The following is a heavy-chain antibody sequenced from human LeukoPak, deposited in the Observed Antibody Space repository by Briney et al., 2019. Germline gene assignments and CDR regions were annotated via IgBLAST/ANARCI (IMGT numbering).Heavy chain of an antibody. Sequence: ASVKVSCKASGHTFISYGISWVRQAPGQGLEWMGWTSGYNGNTNYAQNLQGRVTMTTDTSTSTAYMELRSLRSDDTAVYYCARGLGVVTAQSEQPKPRYFDLWGRGTQVTVSS. CDR3: ARGLGVVTAQSEQPKPRYFDL. V-gene: IGHV1-18*01. J-gene: IGHJ2*01. D-gene: IGHD2-21*02. CDR1: GHTFISYG. CDR2: TSGYNGNT.